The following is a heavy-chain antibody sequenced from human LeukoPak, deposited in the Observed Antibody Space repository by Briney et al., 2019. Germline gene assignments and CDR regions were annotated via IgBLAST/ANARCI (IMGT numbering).Heavy chain of an antibody. J-gene: IGHJ4*02. CDR1: GGTFSSYA. Sequence: SVKVSCKASGGTFSSYAISWVRQAPGQGLEWMGGIIHIFGTANYAQKFQGRVTITADESTSTAYMELSSLRSEDTAVYYCARGTRHSSGWYYYFDYWGQGTLVTVSS. D-gene: IGHD6-19*01. CDR3: ARGTRHSSGWYYYFDY. V-gene: IGHV1-69*01. CDR2: IIHIFGTA.